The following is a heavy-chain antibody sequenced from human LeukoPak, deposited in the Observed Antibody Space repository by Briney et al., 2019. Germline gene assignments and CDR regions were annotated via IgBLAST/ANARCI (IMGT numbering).Heavy chain of an antibody. J-gene: IGHJ4*02. CDR3: ARSGGLWLLTYYFDY. CDR2: INHSGST. CDR1: GVSFSGYY. D-gene: IGHD3-22*01. V-gene: IGHV4-34*01. Sequence: ASETLSLTCAVYGVSFSGYYWSWIRQPPGKGLEWIGEINHSGSTNYNPSLKSRVTISVDTSKNQFSLKLSSVTAADTAVYFCARSGGLWLLTYYFDYWGQGTLVTVSS.